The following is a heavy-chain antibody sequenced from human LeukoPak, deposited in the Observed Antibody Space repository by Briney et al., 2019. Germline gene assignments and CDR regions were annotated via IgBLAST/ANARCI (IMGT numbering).Heavy chain of an antibody. CDR2: INHSGST. CDR3: ARHVRAAVYYYGSGSQYYYYMDV. D-gene: IGHD3-10*01. CDR1: GGSLSGYY. J-gene: IGHJ6*03. Sequence: SETLSLTCAVSGGSLSGYYWTWIRQPPGKGLEWIGEINHSGSTNYNPSLKSRVTISVDTSKNQFSLKLSSVTAADTAVYYCARHVRAAVYYYGSGSQYYYYMDVWGKGTTVTISS. V-gene: IGHV4-34*01.